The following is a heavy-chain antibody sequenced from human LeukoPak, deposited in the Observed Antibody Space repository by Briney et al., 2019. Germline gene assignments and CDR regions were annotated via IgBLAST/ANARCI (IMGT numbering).Heavy chain of an antibody. Sequence: PSEALSLTCTVSGGSLGSYYWTWIRQPPGKGLEWIWYIYNSGSTNYNPSLKSRVTISVDTSKNQISLKLSSVTAADTAVYYCARSRDGYNLDYWGQGTLVTVSS. V-gene: IGHV4-59*01. CDR3: ARSRDGYNLDY. D-gene: IGHD5-24*01. CDR2: IYNSGST. J-gene: IGHJ4*02. CDR1: GGSLGSYY.